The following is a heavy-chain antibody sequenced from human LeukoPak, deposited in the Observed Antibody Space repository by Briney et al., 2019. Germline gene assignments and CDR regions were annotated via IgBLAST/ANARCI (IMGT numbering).Heavy chain of an antibody. V-gene: IGHV3-23*01. CDR1: GFTFSSYA. D-gene: IGHD3-22*01. J-gene: IGHJ4*02. Sequence: GGSLRLSCAASGFTFSSYAMSWVRQAPGKGLEWVSAISGSGGSSYYADSVKGRFTISRDNSKNTLYLQMNSLRAEDTAVYYCAKGDSSGYYYDYWGQGTLVTVSS. CDR3: AKGDSSGYYYDY. CDR2: ISGSGGSS.